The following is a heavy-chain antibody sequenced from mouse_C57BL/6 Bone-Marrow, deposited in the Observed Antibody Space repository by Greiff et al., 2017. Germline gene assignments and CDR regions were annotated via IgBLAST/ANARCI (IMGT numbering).Heavy chain of an antibody. CDR2: IDPSDSYT. D-gene: IGHD4-1*01. CDR3: ARPVGTSYYFDY. CDR1: GYTFTSYW. V-gene: IGHV1-69*01. Sequence: QVQLQQPGAELVMPGASVKLSWKASGYTFTSYWMHWVKQRPGQGLEWIGEIDPSDSYTNYNQKFKGKSTLTVDKSSSTAYMQLSSLTSEDSAVYYCARPVGTSYYFDYWGQGTTLTVSS. J-gene: IGHJ2*01.